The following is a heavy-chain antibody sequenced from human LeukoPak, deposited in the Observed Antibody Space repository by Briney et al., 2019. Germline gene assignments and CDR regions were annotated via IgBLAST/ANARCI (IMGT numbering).Heavy chain of an antibody. J-gene: IGHJ6*02. V-gene: IGHV3-23*01. CDR1: GFTFSSYA. CDR2: ISGRGGMT. CDR3: AKGTGTVTTGYYYYGMDV. D-gene: IGHD4-17*01. Sequence: GGSLRLSCAASGFTFSSYAMSWVRQAPGKGLEWVSAISGRGGMTYYADSVKGRFTISRDNSKNTLYLQMNSLRAEDTAVYYCAKGTGTVTTGYYYYGMDVWGQGTTVIVSS.